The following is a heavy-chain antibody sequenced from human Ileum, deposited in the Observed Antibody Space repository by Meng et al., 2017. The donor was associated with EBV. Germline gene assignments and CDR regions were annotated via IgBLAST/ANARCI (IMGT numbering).Heavy chain of an antibody. J-gene: IGHJ4*02. Sequence: QGEVQGSGHGLVGPSGTLSLTCSVSGDSISNEHWWSWVRQSPGKGLEWIGEIHHTRGPNYTPSLKSRVIISVDKSNNHFSLRLSAVTAADTAVYYCASNGAFSLDHWGQGTLVTVSS. CDR1: GDSISNEHW. CDR2: IHHTRGP. V-gene: IGHV4-4*02. D-gene: IGHD2-8*01. CDR3: ASNGAFSLDH.